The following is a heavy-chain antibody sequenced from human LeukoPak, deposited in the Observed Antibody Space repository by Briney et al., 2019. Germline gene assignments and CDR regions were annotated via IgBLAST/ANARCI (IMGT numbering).Heavy chain of an antibody. Sequence: GGSLRLSCAASGFTFSSYSMNWVRQAPGKGLEWVSYISSSSSTIYYADSVKGRFTISRDNAKNSLYLQMNSLRAEDTAVYYCARVSPLYGSESLDYWGQGTLVTVSS. CDR2: ISSSSSTI. CDR1: GFTFSSYS. CDR3: ARVSPLYGSESLDY. J-gene: IGHJ4*02. D-gene: IGHD3-10*01. V-gene: IGHV3-48*04.